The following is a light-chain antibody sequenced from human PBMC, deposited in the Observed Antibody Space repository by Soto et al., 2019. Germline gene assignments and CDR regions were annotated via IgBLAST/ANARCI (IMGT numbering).Light chain of an antibody. CDR2: EVT. J-gene: IGLJ1*01. CDR3: CSYADSDTFV. Sequence: QSALTQPASVSGSPGQSITISCTGTSSDVGNYNLVSWFQQHPDKAPQLMIYEVTKRPSGVSNRFSGSKSGNTASLTISGLQAEDEADYYCCSYADSDTFVFGTGTKLTVL. V-gene: IGLV2-23*02. CDR1: SSDVGNYNL.